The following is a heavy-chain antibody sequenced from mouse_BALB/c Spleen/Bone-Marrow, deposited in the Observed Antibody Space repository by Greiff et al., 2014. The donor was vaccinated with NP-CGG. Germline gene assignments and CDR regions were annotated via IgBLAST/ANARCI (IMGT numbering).Heavy chain of an antibody. D-gene: IGHD2-3*01. J-gene: IGHJ4*01. CDR2: INPFNGDT. Sequence: EVQLQQSGPDLVKPGASVKLSCKASGYSFTGYFLNWVRQSHRKSLEWIGRINPFNGDTFYNQKFKGKATLTVDKSSTTAHMELLSLTSEDSAVYYCGRWGDGYYNAMDYWGQGTSVTVSS. CDR1: GYSFTGYF. CDR3: GRWGDGYYNAMDY. V-gene: IGHV1-37*01.